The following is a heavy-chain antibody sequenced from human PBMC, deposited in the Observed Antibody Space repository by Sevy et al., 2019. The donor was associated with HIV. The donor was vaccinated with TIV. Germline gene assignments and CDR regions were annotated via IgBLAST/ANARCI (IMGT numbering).Heavy chain of an antibody. J-gene: IGHJ4*02. CDR3: AKFAGDFPHFDF. Sequence: GGSLRLSCAASGFTFSTYSMTWVRQAPGKGPEWVSAISDNGTSTCYTDSVKGRFTISRDNSKSTVYLHMNSLRAEDTALYYCAKFAGDFPHFDFWGQGTLVTVSS. D-gene: IGHD7-27*01. CDR1: GFTFSTYS. CDR2: ISDNGTST. V-gene: IGHV3-23*01.